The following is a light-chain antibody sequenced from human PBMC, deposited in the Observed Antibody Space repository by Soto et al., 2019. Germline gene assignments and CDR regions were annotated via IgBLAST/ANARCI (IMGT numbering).Light chain of an antibody. CDR2: SAS. J-gene: IGKJ3*01. V-gene: IGKV3-20*01. CDR1: QSLHNNF. Sequence: EIVLTQFPGTLSLSPGERATLSCRASQSLHNNFLVWYQQKPGQAPRLLISSASRRATGIPDRFSGSGSGTDFTLNISSLDPADLAVYYCHPSGISPLPFGHGTRVAVK. CDR3: HPSGISPLP.